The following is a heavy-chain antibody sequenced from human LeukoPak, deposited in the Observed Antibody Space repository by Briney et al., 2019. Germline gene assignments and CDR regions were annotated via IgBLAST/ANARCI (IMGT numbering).Heavy chain of an antibody. J-gene: IGHJ4*02. CDR3: AKDRPLYSSGWYHDY. CDR2: ISASGGTT. Sequence: GGSLRLSCAASGFTFSNKAMSWVRQAPGKGLEWVSSISASGGTTYYADSVKGRFTISGDTSKNTLYLQMNSLRAEDTAVYYCAKDRPLYSSGWYHDYWGRGTLVTVSS. V-gene: IGHV3-23*01. D-gene: IGHD6-19*01. CDR1: GFTFSNKA.